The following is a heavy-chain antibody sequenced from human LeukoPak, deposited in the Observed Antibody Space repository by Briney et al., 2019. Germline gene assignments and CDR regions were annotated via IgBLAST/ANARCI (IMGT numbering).Heavy chain of an antibody. CDR2: ISYDGRS. CDR1: GFTFDDHA. CDR3: AKDTGYSSL. Sequence: PGRSLRLSCAASGFTFDDHAMHWVRQAPGKGLEWVAIISYDGRSNYADFVKGRFTISRDNPKNTVYLQMSSVRPEDTAMYHCAKDTGYSSLWGQGTLVIVSA. V-gene: IGHV3-30*18. J-gene: IGHJ4*02. D-gene: IGHD6-19*01.